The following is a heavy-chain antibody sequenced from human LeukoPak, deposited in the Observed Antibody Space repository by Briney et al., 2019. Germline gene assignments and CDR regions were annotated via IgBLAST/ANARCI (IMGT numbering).Heavy chain of an antibody. Sequence: PGGSLRLSCAASGFTFSSYAMHWVRQAPGKGLEWVAVISYDGSNKYYADSVKGRFTISRDNSKNTLYLQMNSLRAEDTAVYYCAKDRFLRWRSSTSILFDYWGQGTLVTVSS. D-gene: IGHD2-2*01. CDR2: ISYDGSNK. CDR1: GFTFSSYA. CDR3: AKDRFLRWRSSTSILFDY. J-gene: IGHJ4*02. V-gene: IGHV3-30*04.